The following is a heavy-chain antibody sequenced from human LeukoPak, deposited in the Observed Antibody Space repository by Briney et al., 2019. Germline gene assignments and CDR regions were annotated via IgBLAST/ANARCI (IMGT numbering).Heavy chain of an antibody. J-gene: IGHJ3*02. CDR2: MNPNGGST. CDR3: ARGPMGGNYDI. D-gene: IGHD1-7*01. CDR1: GYTFTSFY. V-gene: IGHV1-46*01. Sequence: ASVKVSCKTSGYTFTSFYIHWVRQAPGQWLEWLGVMNPNGGSTSYSQRFKGRVTMTRDTSTSTVYMDLSSLRSEDTALYYCARGPMGGNYDIWGQGTMVTVSS.